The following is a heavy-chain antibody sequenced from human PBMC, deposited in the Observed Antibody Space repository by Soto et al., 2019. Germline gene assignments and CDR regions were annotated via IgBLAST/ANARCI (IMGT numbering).Heavy chain of an antibody. Sequence: SETLSLTCTVSGGSISSGGYYWSWIRQHPGKGLEWIGYIYYSGSAYYNPSLKSRVTMSVDTSKNQFSLKLSSVTAADTAVYYCARGPIAKDLGPFDYRGQGTLVTVS. CDR1: GGSISSGGYY. CDR3: ARGPIAKDLGPFDY. CDR2: IYYSGSA. J-gene: IGHJ4*02. V-gene: IGHV4-31*03.